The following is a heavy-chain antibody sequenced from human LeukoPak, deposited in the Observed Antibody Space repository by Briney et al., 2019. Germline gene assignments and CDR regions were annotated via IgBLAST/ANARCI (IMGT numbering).Heavy chain of an antibody. J-gene: IGHJ4*02. V-gene: IGHV3-21*01. D-gene: IGHD3-9*01. CDR2: ISSSSSSI. CDR3: ARDNPSRYYDILTGPHDY. CDR1: GFTFSTYT. Sequence: PGGSLRLSCAASGFTFSTYTMNWVRQAPGKGLEWVSSISSSSSSIYYADSVKGRFTISRDNAKNSLYLQMNSLRAKDTAVYYCARDNPSRYYDILTGPHDYWGQGTLVTVSS.